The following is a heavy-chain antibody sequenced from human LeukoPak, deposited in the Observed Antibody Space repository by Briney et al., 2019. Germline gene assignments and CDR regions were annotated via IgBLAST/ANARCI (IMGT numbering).Heavy chain of an antibody. CDR3: ARDGWPGSSYYRPFDY. V-gene: IGHV3-21*01. CDR1: GFTFSSYG. J-gene: IGHJ4*02. Sequence: PGGSLRLSCAASGFTFSSYGINWVRQAPGKGLEWVSSISSGSGYIYYADSVKGRFTISRDDAKSSLYLQMNSLRADDTAVYYCARDGWPGSSYYRPFDYWGQGTLVTVSS. D-gene: IGHD6-13*01. CDR2: ISSGSGYI.